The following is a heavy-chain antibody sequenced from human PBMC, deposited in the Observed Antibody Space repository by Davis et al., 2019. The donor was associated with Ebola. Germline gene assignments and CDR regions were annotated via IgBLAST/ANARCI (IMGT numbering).Heavy chain of an antibody. J-gene: IGHJ4*02. V-gene: IGHV4-59*08. Sequence: MPGGSLRLSCTVSGGSISSYYWSWIRQPPGKGLEWIGYIYYSGSTNYNPSLKSRVTISVDTSKNQFSLKLSSVTAADTAVYYCARYDATFDYWGQGTLVTVSS. D-gene: IGHD3-16*01. CDR3: ARYDATFDY. CDR1: GGSISSYY. CDR2: IYYSGST.